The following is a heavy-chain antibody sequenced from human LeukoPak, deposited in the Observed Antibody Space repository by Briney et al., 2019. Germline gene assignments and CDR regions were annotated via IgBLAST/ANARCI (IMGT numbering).Heavy chain of an antibody. CDR2: ISYSGST. Sequence: SETLSLTCTVSGGSISSSSYYWGWIRQPPGKGLEWIGSISYSGSTYYNPSLKSRVTISVDTSKNQFSLKLSSVTAADTAVYYCARLYGLGNYPYYFDYWGQGTLVTVSS. D-gene: IGHD3-10*01. V-gene: IGHV4-39*01. CDR3: ARLYGLGNYPYYFDY. J-gene: IGHJ4*02. CDR1: GGSISSSSYY.